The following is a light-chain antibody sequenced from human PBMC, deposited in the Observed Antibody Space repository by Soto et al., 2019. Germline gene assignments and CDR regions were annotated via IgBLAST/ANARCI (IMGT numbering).Light chain of an antibody. Sequence: EIVVTQSPATLSLSPGERATLSCRTSQSVSSYFAWYQQKPGRAPRLLIYDASSRATGIPARFICSGSGTNFTLTLSSLDPEDFAVYYCQQRSNWPITCGQGTRLEIK. V-gene: IGKV3-11*01. CDR3: QQRSNWPIT. CDR1: QSVSSY. J-gene: IGKJ5*01. CDR2: DAS.